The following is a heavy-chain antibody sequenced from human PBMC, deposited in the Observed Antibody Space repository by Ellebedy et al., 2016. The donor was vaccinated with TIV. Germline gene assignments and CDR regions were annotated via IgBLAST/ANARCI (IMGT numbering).Heavy chain of an antibody. Sequence: ASVKVSCKASGGTFSSYAISWVRQAPGQGLEWMGGIIPILGIANYAQKFQGRVTITADKSTSTAYMELSSLRSEDTAVYYCARDKMGSGSYYNQHYFDYWGQGTLVTVSS. CDR1: GGTFSSYA. CDR3: ARDKMGSGSYYNQHYFDY. J-gene: IGHJ4*02. D-gene: IGHD3-10*01. CDR2: IIPILGIA. V-gene: IGHV1-69*10.